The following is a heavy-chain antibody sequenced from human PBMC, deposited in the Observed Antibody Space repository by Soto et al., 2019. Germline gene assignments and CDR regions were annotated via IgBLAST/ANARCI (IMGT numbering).Heavy chain of an antibody. CDR1: GGTFSSYA. Sequence: SVKVSCKASGGTFSSYAISWVRQAPGQGLEWMGGIIPIFGTANYAQKFQGRVTITADESTSTAYMELGSLRSEDTAVYYCAAGKWELRGFDYWGQGTLVTVSS. CDR2: IIPIFGTA. J-gene: IGHJ4*02. V-gene: IGHV1-69*13. D-gene: IGHD1-26*01. CDR3: AAGKWELRGFDY.